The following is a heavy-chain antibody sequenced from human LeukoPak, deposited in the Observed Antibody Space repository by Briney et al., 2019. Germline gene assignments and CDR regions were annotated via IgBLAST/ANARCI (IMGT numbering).Heavy chain of an antibody. CDR3: ARGHLNWNYGFDP. D-gene: IGHD1-7*01. V-gene: IGHV4-34*01. Sequence: SETLSLTCAVYGGSFCGYYWSWIRQPPGKGLEWIGEINHSGNTNYNPSLKSRVTISVDTSKNQFSLKLSSVTAADTAVYYCARGHLNWNYGFDPWGQGTLVTVSS. J-gene: IGHJ5*02. CDR1: GGSFCGYY. CDR2: INHSGNT.